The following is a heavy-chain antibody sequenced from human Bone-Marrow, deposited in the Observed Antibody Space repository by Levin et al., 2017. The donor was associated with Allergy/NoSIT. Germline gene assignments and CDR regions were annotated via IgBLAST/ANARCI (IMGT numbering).Heavy chain of an antibody. CDR3: ARGSYQLLFG. CDR1: GFSFNSFW. V-gene: IGHV3-7*01. D-gene: IGHD2-2*01. CDR2: INEDGSAK. Sequence: GGSLRLSCATSGFSFNSFWMSWVRQAPGKGLEWVANINEDGSAKYYVDSVRGRFTISRDNYRNSLSLQMNSLRGEDTAVYYCARGSYQLLFGWGQGTLVTVSS. J-gene: IGHJ4*02.